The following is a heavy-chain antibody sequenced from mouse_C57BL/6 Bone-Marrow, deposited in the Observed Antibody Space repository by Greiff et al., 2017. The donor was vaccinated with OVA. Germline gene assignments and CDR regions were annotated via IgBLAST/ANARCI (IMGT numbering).Heavy chain of an antibody. Sequence: EVQRVESGGGLVKPGGSLKLSCAASGFTFSSYAMSWVRQTPEKRLEWVATISDGGSYTYYPDNVKGRFTISRANAKNNLYLQMSHLKSEDTAMYYCARDRAIVKCYWYFDVWGKGTTVTVSS. CDR2: ISDGGSYT. CDR1: GFTFSSYA. J-gene: IGHJ1*03. D-gene: IGHD2-5*01. CDR3: ARDRAIVKCYWYFDV. V-gene: IGHV5-4*01.